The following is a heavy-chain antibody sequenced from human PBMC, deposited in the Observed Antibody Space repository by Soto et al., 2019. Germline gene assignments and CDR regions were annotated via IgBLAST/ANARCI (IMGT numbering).Heavy chain of an antibody. Sequence: EVQLLESGGGLVQPGGSLRLSCAASGFTFSSYAMSWVRQAPGKGLEWVSAISGSGGSTYYADSVQGRFTISRDNSKNTLYLQMNSVRAEDTAVYYCEKDPGLSGWSNRFDYWGQGPLVTVSS. CDR2: ISGSGGST. CDR1: GFTFSSYA. V-gene: IGHV3-23*01. CDR3: EKDPGLSGWSNRFDY. D-gene: IGHD6-19*01. J-gene: IGHJ4*02.